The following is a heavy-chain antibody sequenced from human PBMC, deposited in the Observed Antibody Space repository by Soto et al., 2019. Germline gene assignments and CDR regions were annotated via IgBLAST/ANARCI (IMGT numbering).Heavy chain of an antibody. CDR3: EGPATYGMDV. Sequence: PGGSLKLSCAASGFTFSSYAMSWVRQAPGKGLEWVSAISGSGGSTYYADSVKGRFTISRDNSKNTLYLQMNSLGAADTAVYYCEGPATYGMDVWGQGTTVTVSS. J-gene: IGHJ6*02. CDR1: GFTFSSYA. CDR2: ISGSGGST. V-gene: IGHV3-23*01.